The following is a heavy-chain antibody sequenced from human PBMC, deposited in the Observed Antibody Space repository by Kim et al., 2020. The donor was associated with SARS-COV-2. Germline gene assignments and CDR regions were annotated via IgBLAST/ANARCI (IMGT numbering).Heavy chain of an antibody. CDR3: ARAGNGDYVLDY. D-gene: IGHD4-17*01. V-gene: IGHV3-30*01. J-gene: IGHJ4*02. Sequence: YYAGSVKGCFTISYDNSKNPLYLQMNSLRAEDSAVYYCARAGNGDYVLDYWGQATLVTVSS.